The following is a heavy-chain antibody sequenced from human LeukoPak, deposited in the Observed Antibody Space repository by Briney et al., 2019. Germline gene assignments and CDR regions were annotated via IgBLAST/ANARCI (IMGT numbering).Heavy chain of an antibody. CDR1: GYTFTGYY. CDR3: ARARLTYCSGGSCYSGSYMDV. Sequence: ASVKVSCKASGYTFTGYYMHWVRQAPGQGLEWTGWINPNGGGTNYAQKFQGRVTMTRDTSISTAYMELSRLRSDDTAVYYCARARLTYCSGGSCYSGSYMDVWGKGTTVTVSS. V-gene: IGHV1-2*02. D-gene: IGHD2-15*01. CDR2: INPNGGGT. J-gene: IGHJ6*03.